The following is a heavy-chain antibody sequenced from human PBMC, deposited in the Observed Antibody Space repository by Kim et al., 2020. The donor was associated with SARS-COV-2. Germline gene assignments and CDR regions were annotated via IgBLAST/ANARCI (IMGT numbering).Heavy chain of an antibody. V-gene: IGHV4-38-2*02. CDR1: GYSISSGYY. J-gene: IGHJ4*02. Sequence: SETLSLTCTVSGYSISSGYYWGWIRQPPGKGLEWIGSIYHSGSTYYNPSLKSRVTISVDTSKNQFSLKLSSVTAADTAVYYCARDREYYDILTGYYPRVHFDYWGQGTLVTVSS. D-gene: IGHD3-9*01. CDR3: ARDREYYDILTGYYPRVHFDY. CDR2: IYHSGST.